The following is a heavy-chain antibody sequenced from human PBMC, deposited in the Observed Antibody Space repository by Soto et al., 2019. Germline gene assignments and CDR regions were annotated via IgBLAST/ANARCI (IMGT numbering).Heavy chain of an antibody. J-gene: IGHJ3*02. CDR2: IYYTGST. CDR3: ARHVFSHVNIYGFNALDI. V-gene: IGHV4-39*01. CDR1: GDSVTSSTFY. D-gene: IGHD5-18*01. Sequence: SETLSLTCIVSGDSVTSSTFYWGWIRQPPGKGLEWIGSIYYTGSTYYSPSLKSRDTISVDTSKNQFSLKVTSVTAADTAVYYFARHVFSHVNIYGFNALDIWGQGTMGTVSS.